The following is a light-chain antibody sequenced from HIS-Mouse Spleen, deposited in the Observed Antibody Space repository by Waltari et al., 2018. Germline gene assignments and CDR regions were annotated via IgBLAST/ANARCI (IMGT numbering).Light chain of an antibody. V-gene: IGLV1-47*01. CDR3: AAWDDSLSGPV. J-gene: IGLJ3*02. Sequence: QSVLTQPPSASGTPGQRVTISCSGSSSNIGSNYVYWYQQLPGTAPKLLISRNNPRPSGFPDRFSGSKSGTSASLAISGLRSEDEADYYCAAWDDSLSGPVFGGGTKLTVL. CDR1: SSNIGSNY. CDR2: RNN.